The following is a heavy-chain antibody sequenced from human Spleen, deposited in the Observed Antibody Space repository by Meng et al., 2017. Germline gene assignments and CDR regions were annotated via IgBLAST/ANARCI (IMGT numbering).Heavy chain of an antibody. V-gene: IGHV4/OR15-8*02. J-gene: IGHJ4*02. CDR1: GSAISCIAW. CDR3: ASWIYSCGWQ. Sequence: QVPRPGPAPPLVTPSVTRTLTFVVSGSAISCIAWCSWVRQPPGKGLEWIGEIEHGADNNYNPSLKSRVTIAIDKSKNQFSLKLSSVTAADTAVYYCASWIYSCGWQWGQGALVTVSS. CDR2: IEHGADN. D-gene: IGHD6-19*01.